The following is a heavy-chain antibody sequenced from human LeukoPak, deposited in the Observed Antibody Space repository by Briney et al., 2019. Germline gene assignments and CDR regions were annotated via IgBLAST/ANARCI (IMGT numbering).Heavy chain of an antibody. CDR1: GFTFSSYA. V-gene: IGHV3-30-3*01. CDR3: ARAPRPKRIQLWLGDY. D-gene: IGHD5-18*01. Sequence: GGSLRPSCAASGFTFSSYAMHWVRQAPGKGLEWVAVISYDGSNKYYADSVKGRFTISRDNSKNTLYLQMNSLRAEDTAVYYCARAPRPKRIQLWLGDYWGQGTLVTVSS. CDR2: ISYDGSNK. J-gene: IGHJ4*02.